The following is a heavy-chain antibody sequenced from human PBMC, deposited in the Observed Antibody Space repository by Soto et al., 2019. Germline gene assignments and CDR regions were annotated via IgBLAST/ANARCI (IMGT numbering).Heavy chain of an antibody. J-gene: IGHJ3*02. D-gene: IGHD3-9*01. CDR1: GYNFNNYW. Sequence: GESLKISCKASGYNFNNYWIGWVRQMPEKGLEWMGIIYPGDSDTRYSPSFQGQVTISADKSISTAYLQWSSLKASDTAMYYCARHYYDILTGYSPQAFDIWGQGTMVTVS. V-gene: IGHV5-51*01. CDR2: IYPGDSDT. CDR3: ARHYYDILTGYSPQAFDI.